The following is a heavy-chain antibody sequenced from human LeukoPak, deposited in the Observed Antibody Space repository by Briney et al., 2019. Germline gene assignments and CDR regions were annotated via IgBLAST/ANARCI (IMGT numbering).Heavy chain of an antibody. D-gene: IGHD1-14*01. J-gene: IGHJ6*03. V-gene: IGHV1-2*02. Sequence: GASVKASCKTSEYTFTGYYMHWVRQAPGQGLEWMGWINPNSGDTNYAQKFQGRVTMTRDTSISTAYMELSRLRSDDTAVYYCARDRTRYYYYSYMDVWGKGTAVTISS. CDR2: INPNSGDT. CDR1: EYTFTGYY. CDR3: ARDRTRYYYYSYMDV.